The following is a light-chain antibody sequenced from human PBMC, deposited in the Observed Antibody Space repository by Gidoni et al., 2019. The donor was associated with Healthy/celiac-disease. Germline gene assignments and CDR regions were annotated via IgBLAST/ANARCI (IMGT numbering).Light chain of an antibody. CDR2: WAS. V-gene: IGKV4-1*01. J-gene: IGKJ3*01. CDR1: QSVLYSSNNKNY. CDR3: QQYYSTPREFT. Sequence: DIVMTQSPDSLAVSLGERATINCKSSQSVLYSSNNKNYLAWYQQKPGQPPKLLIYWASTRESGVPDRFSGSGSGTDFTLTISSLQVEDVAVYYCQQYYSTPREFTFGPGTKVDIK.